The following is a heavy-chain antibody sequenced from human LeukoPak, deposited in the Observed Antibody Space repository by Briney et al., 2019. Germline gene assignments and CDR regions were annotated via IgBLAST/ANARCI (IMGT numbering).Heavy chain of an antibody. CDR3: ARDLTGSGWYFNNWFDP. CDR2: IFYSGST. CDR1: GGSISTSNYY. V-gene: IGHV4-39*07. Sequence: PSETLSLTCTVSGGSISTSNYYWGWIRQPPGKGLEWIGNIFYSGSTYYSPSLKSRVTISLDTSRNQFSLKLNSVTAADTAVYYCARDLTGSGWYFNNWFDPWGQGTLVTVSS. J-gene: IGHJ5*02. D-gene: IGHD6-19*01.